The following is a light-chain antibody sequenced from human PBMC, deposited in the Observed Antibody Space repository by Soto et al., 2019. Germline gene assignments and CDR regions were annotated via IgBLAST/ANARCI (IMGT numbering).Light chain of an antibody. CDR1: QGITNR. CDR3: QQANSFPIT. CDR2: EAS. Sequence: DIQMTQSPSSVSASVGDRVTITCRASQGITNRLAWYQQKPGKAPKLLIYEASSLQSGVPSRISGRGSGTAFPLTISSLQPEDFATYYCQQANSFPITFGQWTRLEIK. J-gene: IGKJ5*01. V-gene: IGKV1D-12*01.